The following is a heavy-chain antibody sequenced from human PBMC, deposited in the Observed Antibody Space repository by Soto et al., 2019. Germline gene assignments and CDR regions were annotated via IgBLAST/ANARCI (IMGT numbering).Heavy chain of an antibody. Sequence: SVEVSCKASGYTYTGYYMHWVREAPGQGLEWMGWINPNSGGTNYAQKFQGRVTMTRDTSISTAYMELSRLRSDDTPVYYCPSGRGLSKYRHLDAFDIWGQETMVTVSS. V-gene: IGHV1-2*02. CDR3: PSGRGLSKYRHLDAFDI. CDR1: GYTYTGYY. CDR2: INPNSGGT. J-gene: IGHJ3*02. D-gene: IGHD5-12*01.